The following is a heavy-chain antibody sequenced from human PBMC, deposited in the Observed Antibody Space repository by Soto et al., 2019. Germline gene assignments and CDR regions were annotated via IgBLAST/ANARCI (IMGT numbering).Heavy chain of an antibody. J-gene: IGHJ5*02. CDR2: IHYTGST. CDR1: GGSINSGNNY. Sequence: PSETLSLTCTVSGGSINSGNNYWTWIRQHSGKGLEWIGHIHYTGSTYYNPSLKSRVIISLDTSKNQFSLKLSSVTAADTAVYYCAREPANYYGSGSNYNSWWFDHWGQGTLVTVSS. D-gene: IGHD3-10*01. V-gene: IGHV4-31*03. CDR3: AREPANYYGSGSNYNSWWFDH.